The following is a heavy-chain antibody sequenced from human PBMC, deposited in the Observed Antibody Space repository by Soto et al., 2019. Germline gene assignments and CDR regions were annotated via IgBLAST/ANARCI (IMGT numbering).Heavy chain of an antibody. J-gene: IGHJ6*03. V-gene: IGHV3-23*01. CDR3: AKVGYYYYMDV. CDR2: ISGTGGST. Sequence: EVQLLESGGGLVQPGGSLRLSCAASGFTFSSYALSWVRQAPGKGLEWVSAISGTGGSTYYADSVKGRFTMSRDNTKNTLYLQMNSLRAEDTAVYYCAKVGYYYYMDVWGKGTTVTVSS. CDR1: GFTFSSYA.